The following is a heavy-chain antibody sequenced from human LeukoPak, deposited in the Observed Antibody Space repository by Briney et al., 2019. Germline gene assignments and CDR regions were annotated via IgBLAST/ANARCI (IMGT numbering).Heavy chain of an antibody. Sequence: PSETLSLTCTVSGGSIGSGGYYWSWIRQHPGKGLEWIGYIYYSGSTNYNPSLKSRVTISVDTSKNQCSLKLSSVTTADTAVYYCTRSTNLEAFDIWGQGTMVTVSS. J-gene: IGHJ3*02. D-gene: IGHD2-8*01. CDR2: IYYSGST. CDR1: GGSIGSGGYY. V-gene: IGHV4-61*08. CDR3: TRSTNLEAFDI.